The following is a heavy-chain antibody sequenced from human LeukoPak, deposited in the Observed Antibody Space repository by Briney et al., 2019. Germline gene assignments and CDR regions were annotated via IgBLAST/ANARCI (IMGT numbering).Heavy chain of an antibody. CDR1: GGSFSGYY. CDR2: INHSGST. CDR3: ARETYYYDSSGYAATPRYGMDV. Sequence: SETLSLTCAVYGGSFSGYYWSWIRQPPGKGLEWIGEINHSGSTNYNPSLKSRVTISVDTSKNQFSLKLSSVTAADTAVYYCARETYYYDSSGYAATPRYGMDVWGQGTTVTVSS. D-gene: IGHD3-22*01. V-gene: IGHV4-34*01. J-gene: IGHJ6*02.